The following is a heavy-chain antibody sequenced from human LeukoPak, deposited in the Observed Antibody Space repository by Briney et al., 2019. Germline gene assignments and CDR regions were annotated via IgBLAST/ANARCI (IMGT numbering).Heavy chain of an antibody. D-gene: IGHD4/OR15-4a*01. V-gene: IGHV1-2*02. J-gene: IGHJ4*02. CDR1: GYTFTAYY. CDR2: INPNTGGT. Sequence: ASVKVSCKASGYTFTAYYMYWVRLAPGQGLEWLGWINPNTGGTNSAQKFQGRVTMTRDTSISTAYMELSRLRSDDTAVYYCARRAGAYSHPYDYWGQGTLVTVSS. CDR3: ARRAGAYSHPYDY.